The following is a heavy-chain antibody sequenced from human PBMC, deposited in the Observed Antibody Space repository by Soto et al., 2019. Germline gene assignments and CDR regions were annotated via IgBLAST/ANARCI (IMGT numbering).Heavy chain of an antibody. D-gene: IGHD2-8*01. Sequence: NPSETLSLTCTVSGGSISSGDYYWSWIRQPPGKGLEWIGYIYYSGSTYYNPSLKSRVTISVDTSKNQFSLKLSSVTAADTAVYYCARGRRVLMVYAIHYYGMDVWGQGTTVTVSS. CDR1: GGSISSGDYY. CDR3: ARGRRVLMVYAIHYYGMDV. V-gene: IGHV4-30-4*01. J-gene: IGHJ6*02. CDR2: IYYSGST.